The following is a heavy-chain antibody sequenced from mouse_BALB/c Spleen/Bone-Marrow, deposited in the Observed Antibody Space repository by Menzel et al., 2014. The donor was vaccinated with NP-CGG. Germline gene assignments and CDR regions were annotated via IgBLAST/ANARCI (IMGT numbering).Heavy chain of an antibody. CDR3: ARQITTVDYAIDY. J-gene: IGHJ4*01. Sequence: QVQLKDSGAELAKPGASVKMSCKASGYTFTSYWMHWVKQRPGQGLEWIGYINPSTGYTEYNQKFKDKATLTADKSSSTAYMQLSSLTSEDSAVYYCARQITTVDYAIDYWGQGTSVTVAS. V-gene: IGHV1-7*01. D-gene: IGHD1-1*01. CDR2: INPSTGYT. CDR1: GYTFTSYW.